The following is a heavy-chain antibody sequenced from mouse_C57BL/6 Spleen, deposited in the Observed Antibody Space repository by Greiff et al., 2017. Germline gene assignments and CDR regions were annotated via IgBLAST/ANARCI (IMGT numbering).Heavy chain of an antibody. Sequence: VQLQQPGAELVRPGSSVKLSCKASGYTFTSYWMHWVKQRPIQGLEWIGNIDPSDSETHYNQKFKDKATLTVDKSSSTAYMQLSSLTSEDSAVYYCAREIYYYGSSYSFGYWGQGTTLTVSS. CDR1: GYTFTSYW. CDR2: IDPSDSET. J-gene: IGHJ2*01. D-gene: IGHD1-1*01. V-gene: IGHV1-52*01. CDR3: AREIYYYGSSYSFGY.